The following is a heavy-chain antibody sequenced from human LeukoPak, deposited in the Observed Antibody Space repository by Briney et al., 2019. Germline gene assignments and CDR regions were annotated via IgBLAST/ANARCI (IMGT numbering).Heavy chain of an antibody. CDR2: ISYDGSNK. V-gene: IGHV3-30-3*01. CDR3: ARDQPQYYYDSSGYGSFDY. Sequence: GRSLRLSCAASGFTFSSYAMHWVCQAPGKGLEWVAVISYDGSNKYYADSVKGRFTISRDNSKNTLYLQMNSLRAEDTAVYYCARDQPQYYYDSSGYGSFDYWGQGTLVTVSS. D-gene: IGHD3-22*01. CDR1: GFTFSSYA. J-gene: IGHJ4*02.